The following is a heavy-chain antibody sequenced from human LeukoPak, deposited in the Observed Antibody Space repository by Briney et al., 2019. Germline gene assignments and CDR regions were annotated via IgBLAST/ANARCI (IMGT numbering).Heavy chain of an antibody. CDR3: ARLDYYHFDY. CDR2: ISYSVST. J-gene: IGHJ4*02. V-gene: IGHV4-59*01. D-gene: IGHD3-22*01. CDR1: GGSISRYY. Sequence: PSETLSLTCTVSGGSISRYYWSWIRQPPGKGLEWIGYISYSVSTKYNPSLMSRVTISADTSKNQFSLKLSSATAADTAVYYCARLDYYHFDYWGQGAVVTVSS.